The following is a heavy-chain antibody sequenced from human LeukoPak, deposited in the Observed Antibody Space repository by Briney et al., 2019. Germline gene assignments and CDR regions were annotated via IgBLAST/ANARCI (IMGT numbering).Heavy chain of an antibody. Sequence: SGGSLRLSCAASGFTFSSYGMHWVRQAPGKGLEWVAVISYDGSNKYYADSVKGRFTISRDNSKNTLYLQMNSLRAEDTAVYYCAKDQYITMIVVVITPPGYWGQGTLVTVSS. D-gene: IGHD3-22*01. CDR2: ISYDGSNK. J-gene: IGHJ4*02. V-gene: IGHV3-30*18. CDR1: GFTFSSYG. CDR3: AKDQYITMIVVVITPPGY.